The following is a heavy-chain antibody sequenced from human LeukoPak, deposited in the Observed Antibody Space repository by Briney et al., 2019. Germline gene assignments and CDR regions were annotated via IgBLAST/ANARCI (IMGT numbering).Heavy chain of an antibody. CDR3: AKDREYSGSWLDAFDI. V-gene: IGHV3-23*01. D-gene: IGHD1-26*01. Sequence: GASLRLFRAASGFTFSSYAMSWVRQAPGKGLEWVSAISGSGGSTYYADSVKGRFTISRDNSKNTLYLQMNSLRAEDTAVYYCAKDREYSGSWLDAFDIWGQGTMVTVSS. CDR2: ISGSGGST. CDR1: GFTFSSYA. J-gene: IGHJ3*02.